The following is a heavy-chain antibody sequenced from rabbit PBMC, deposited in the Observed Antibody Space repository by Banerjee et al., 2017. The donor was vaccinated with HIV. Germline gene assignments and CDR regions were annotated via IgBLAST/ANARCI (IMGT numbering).Heavy chain of an antibody. CDR3: ARDLTGVIGWNFNL. CDR1: GFDFSIYY. D-gene: IGHD1-1*01. J-gene: IGHJ4*01. CDR2: IDPVFGST. V-gene: IGHV1S7*01. Sequence: QLKESGGGLVQPGGSLKLSCKASGFDFSIYYMSWVRQAPGKGLEWIGYIDPVFGSTYYATWVNGRFTISSDNAQNTVDLQMNSLTAADTATYFCARDLTGVIGWNFNLWGPGTLVTVS.